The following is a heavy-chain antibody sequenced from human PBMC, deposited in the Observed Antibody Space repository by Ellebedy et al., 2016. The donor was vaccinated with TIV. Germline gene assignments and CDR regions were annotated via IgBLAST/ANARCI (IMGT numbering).Heavy chain of an antibody. J-gene: IGHJ4*02. D-gene: IGHD6-19*01. CDR1: GFSLSTHG. Sequence: GESLKISCVVSGFSLSTHGMHWVRQAPGKGLEWVAFKRFDGRNEYNGDSVKGRFIISRDLSKNTLYLQMNRLRSEDTGIYYCTRETNPPPGALAGTGFDCWGQGTLVIVSS. CDR3: TRETNPPPGALAGTGFDC. CDR2: KRFDGRNE. V-gene: IGHV3-30*02.